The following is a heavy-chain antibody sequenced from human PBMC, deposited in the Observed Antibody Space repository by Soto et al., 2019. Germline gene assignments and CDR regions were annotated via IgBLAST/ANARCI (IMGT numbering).Heavy chain of an antibody. CDR1: GFTFSNYA. Sequence: GGSLRLSCAASGFTFSNYAMHWVRQAPGRGLQWVAIIWYDGSKKYYGDSVEGRFTIFRDNSNNMLYLQVNSLRAEDTAVYYCARGGTNGWSLDYWGQGTSVTVSS. J-gene: IGHJ4*02. D-gene: IGHD6-19*01. V-gene: IGHV3-33*01. CDR2: IWYDGSKK. CDR3: ARGGTNGWSLDY.